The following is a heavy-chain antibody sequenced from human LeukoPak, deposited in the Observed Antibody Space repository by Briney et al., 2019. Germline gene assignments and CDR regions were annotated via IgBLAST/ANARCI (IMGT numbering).Heavy chain of an antibody. CDR2: INHSGST. CDR3: ARGRGWYSSSWPGGY. V-gene: IGHV4-34*01. Sequence: SETLSLTCAVFGGSFSAYYWSWIRQPPGKGLEWTGEINHSGSTNYNPSLKSRVTISVDTSKNQFSLKVSSVIAADTAVYYCARGRGWYSSSWPGGYWGQGTLVTVSS. J-gene: IGHJ4*02. D-gene: IGHD6-13*01. CDR1: GGSFSAYY.